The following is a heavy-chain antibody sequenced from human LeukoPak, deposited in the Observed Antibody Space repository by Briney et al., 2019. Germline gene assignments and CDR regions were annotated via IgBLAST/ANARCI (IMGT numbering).Heavy chain of an antibody. Sequence: ASVKVSCKASGYTFTSYGISWVRQAPGLGLEWMGWISAYNGNTNYAQKLQGRVTMTTDTSTSTAYMELRSLRSDDTAVYYCARDNPVVVPAAMRSFFDYWGQGTLVTVSS. V-gene: IGHV1-18*01. CDR2: ISAYNGNT. CDR1: GYTFTSYG. CDR3: ARDNPVVVPAAMRSFFDY. D-gene: IGHD2-2*01. J-gene: IGHJ4*02.